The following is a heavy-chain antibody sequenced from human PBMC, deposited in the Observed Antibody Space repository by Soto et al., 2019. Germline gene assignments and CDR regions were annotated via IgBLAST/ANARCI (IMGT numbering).Heavy chain of an antibody. CDR2: IYSGGST. CDR3: ARGSGYDELDY. J-gene: IGHJ4*02. V-gene: IGHV3-66*01. D-gene: IGHD5-12*01. CDR1: GFTVSSNY. Sequence: GGSLRLSCAASGFTVSSNYMSWVRQAPGKGLEWVSVIYSGGSTYYADSVKGRFTISRDNSKNTLYLQMNSLRTEDTAVYYCARGSGYDELDYWGQGTLVTVSS.